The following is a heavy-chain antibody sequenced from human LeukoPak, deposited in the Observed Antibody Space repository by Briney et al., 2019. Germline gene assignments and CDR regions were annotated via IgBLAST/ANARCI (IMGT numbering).Heavy chain of an antibody. V-gene: IGHV4-30-2*01. CDR1: GGSISSGDYY. D-gene: IGHD1-26*01. CDR2: IYHSGST. Sequence: SETLSLTCTVSGGSISSGDYYWSWIRQPPGKGLEWIGYIYHSGSTYYNPSLKSRVTISVDRSKNQFSLKLSSVTAADTAVYYCARDPTAGANRVGYFDYWGQGTLVTVSS. CDR3: ARDPTAGANRVGYFDY. J-gene: IGHJ4*02.